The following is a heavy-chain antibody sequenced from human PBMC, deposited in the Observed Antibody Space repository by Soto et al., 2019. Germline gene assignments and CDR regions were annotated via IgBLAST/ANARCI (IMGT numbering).Heavy chain of an antibody. CDR3: AKDRSQGGSYNWFDP. J-gene: IGHJ5*02. D-gene: IGHD1-26*01. CDR1: GFTFSSYA. Sequence: GESLKISCAASGFTFSSYAMSWVRQAPGKGLEWVSAISGSGGSTYYADSVKGRFTISRENSKNTLYLQMNSLRAEDTAVYYCAKDRSQGGSYNWFDPWGQGTLVTVSS. CDR2: ISGSGGST. V-gene: IGHV3-23*01.